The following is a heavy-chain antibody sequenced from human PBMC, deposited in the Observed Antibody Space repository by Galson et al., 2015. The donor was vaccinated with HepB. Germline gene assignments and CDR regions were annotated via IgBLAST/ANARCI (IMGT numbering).Heavy chain of an antibody. Sequence: SLRLSCAASGFTFSSYAMSWVRQAPEKGLEWVAVISYDGSNKYYADSVKGRFTISRDNSKNTLYLQMNSLRAEDTAVYYCAKSIVATILAGLFDYWGQGTLVTVSS. CDR3: AKSIVATILAGLFDY. CDR2: ISYDGSNK. V-gene: IGHV3-30*18. J-gene: IGHJ4*02. CDR1: GFTFSSYA. D-gene: IGHD5-12*01.